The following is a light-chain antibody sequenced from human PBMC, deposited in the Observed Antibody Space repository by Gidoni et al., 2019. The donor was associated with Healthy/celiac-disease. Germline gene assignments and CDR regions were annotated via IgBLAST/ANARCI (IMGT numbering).Light chain of an antibody. CDR2: AAS. CDR1: QSVSSN. CDR3: QQYYNWPYT. Sequence: IGLTPHPATLSVSPGERATLSCRASQSVSSNLAWYQQKPGQAPRLLIYAASTMATGLPARFSGSGSGTEFTLTISSLQSEDFAVYYCQQYYNWPYTFGQGTKLEIK. J-gene: IGKJ2*01. V-gene: IGKV3-15*01.